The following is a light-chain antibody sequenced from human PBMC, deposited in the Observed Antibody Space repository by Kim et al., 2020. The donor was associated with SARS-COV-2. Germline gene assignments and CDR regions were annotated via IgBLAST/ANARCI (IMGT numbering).Light chain of an antibody. Sequence: SYELTQPPSVSVSPGQTARITCSGDKLEDKYVCXYQQKAGQPPVLLIYQDTKWPSGIPERFSGSKSGNTATLTISGTQAMDEADYYCQTWDSSSVIFGGG. CDR3: QTWDSSSVI. CDR1: KLEDKY. V-gene: IGLV3-1*01. J-gene: IGLJ2*01. CDR2: QDT.